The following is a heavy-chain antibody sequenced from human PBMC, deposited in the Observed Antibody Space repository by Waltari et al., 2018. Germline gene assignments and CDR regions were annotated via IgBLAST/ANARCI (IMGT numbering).Heavy chain of an antibody. D-gene: IGHD6-6*01. CDR2: RNPNSGNT. Sequence: QVQLVQSGAEVKKPGASVKVSCKASGYTFTSYDINWVRQATGQGLEWMGWRNPNSGNTGYAQKFQGRVTRTRNTSISTAYMELSSLRSEDTAVYYCARRHIAARSSWFDPWGQGTLVTVSS. J-gene: IGHJ5*02. V-gene: IGHV1-8*01. CDR3: ARRHIAARSSWFDP. CDR1: GYTFTSYD.